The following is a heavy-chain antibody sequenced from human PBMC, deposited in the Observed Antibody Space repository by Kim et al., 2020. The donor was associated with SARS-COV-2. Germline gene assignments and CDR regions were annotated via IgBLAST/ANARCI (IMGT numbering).Heavy chain of an antibody. CDR3: ARDGGIAVAGTIYYYYG. V-gene: IGHV3-30*04. J-gene: IGHJ6*01. Sequence: GGSLRLSCAAPGFTFSSYAMHWVRQAPGKGLEWVAVISYDGSNKYYADSVKGRFTISRDNSKNTLYLQMNSLRAEDTAVYYCARDGGIAVAGTIYYYYG. CDR1: GFTFSSYA. CDR2: ISYDGSNK. D-gene: IGHD6-19*01.